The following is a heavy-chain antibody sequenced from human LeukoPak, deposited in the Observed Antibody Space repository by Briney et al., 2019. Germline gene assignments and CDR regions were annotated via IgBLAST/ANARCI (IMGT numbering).Heavy chain of an antibody. J-gene: IGHJ3*02. CDR1: GFTFSSYA. CDR2: ISYDGSNK. Sequence: GGSLRLSCAASGFTFSSYAMHWVRQAPGKGLEWVAVISYDGSNKYYADSVKGRFTISRDNSKNTLYLQMYSLRAEDTAVYYCARDLRLVTTNAFDIWGQGTMVTVSS. V-gene: IGHV3-30-3*01. CDR3: ARDLRLVTTNAFDI. D-gene: IGHD4-17*01.